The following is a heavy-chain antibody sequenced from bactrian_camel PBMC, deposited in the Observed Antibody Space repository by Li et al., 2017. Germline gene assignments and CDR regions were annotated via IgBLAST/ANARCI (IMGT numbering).Heavy chain of an antibody. CDR2: INAYGGT. J-gene: IGHJ6*01. CDR1: GFTDSPFC. Sequence: QLVESGGGSVQPGGSLRLSCAASGFTDSPFCMAWFRQSPGKGREGVASINAYGGTTYADSVKGRFTISRDNVKNTLHLQMNSLKPDDTAVYYCATYCSGGACYHFGYWGQGTQVTVS. CDR3: ATYCSGGACYHFGY. V-gene: IGHV3S26*01. D-gene: IGHD2*01.